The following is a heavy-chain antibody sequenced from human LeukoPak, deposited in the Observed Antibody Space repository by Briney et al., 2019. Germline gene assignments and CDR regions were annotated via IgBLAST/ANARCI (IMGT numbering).Heavy chain of an antibody. Sequence: ASVKVSCKASGYTFTSCDINWVRQATGQGLEWMGWMNPNSGNTGYAQKFQGRVTMTRNTSISTAYMELSSLRSEDTAVYYCASNMIVVVHDAFDIWGQGTMVTVSS. V-gene: IGHV1-8*01. J-gene: IGHJ3*02. CDR1: GYTFTSCD. CDR3: ASNMIVVVHDAFDI. CDR2: MNPNSGNT. D-gene: IGHD3-22*01.